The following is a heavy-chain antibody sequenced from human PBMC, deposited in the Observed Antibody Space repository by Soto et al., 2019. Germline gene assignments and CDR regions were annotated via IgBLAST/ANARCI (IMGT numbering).Heavy chain of an antibody. D-gene: IGHD1-26*01. Sequence: PGESLKISCKGSGYSFTSYWIGWVRQMPGKGLEWMGIIYPGDSDTRYSPSFQGQVTISXXXXXXTXYXQXXXLKAXDTAMYYCARHASDELLEGFDYWGQGTLVTVSS. J-gene: IGHJ4*02. CDR3: ARHASDELLEGFDY. CDR2: IYPGDSDT. CDR1: GYSFTSYW. V-gene: IGHV5-51*01.